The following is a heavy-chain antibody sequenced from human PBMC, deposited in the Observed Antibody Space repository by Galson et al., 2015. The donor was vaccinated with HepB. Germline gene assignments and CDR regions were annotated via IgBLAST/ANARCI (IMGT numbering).Heavy chain of an antibody. J-gene: IGHJ1*01. CDR1: GFTFSNAW. V-gene: IGHV3-15*07. CDR3: TTGSRQNVLLWFGEPDFSHFQH. D-gene: IGHD3-10*01. Sequence: SLRLSCAASGFTFSNAWMNWVRQAPGKGLEWVGRIKSKTDGGTTDYAAPVKGRFTISRDDSKNTLYLQMNSLKTEDTAVYYCTTGSRQNVLLWFGEPDFSHFQHWGQGTLVTVSS. CDR2: IKSKTDGGTT.